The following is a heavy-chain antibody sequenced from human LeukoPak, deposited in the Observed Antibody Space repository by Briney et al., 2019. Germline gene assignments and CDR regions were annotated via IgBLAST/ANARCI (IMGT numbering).Heavy chain of an antibody. CDR1: GGSFSGYY. CDR2: INHSGST. D-gene: IGHD2-2*01. J-gene: IGHJ4*02. V-gene: IGHV4-34*01. Sequence: PSETLSLTCAVYGGSFSGYYWSWIRQPPGKGLEWIGEINHSGSTNYNPPLNSRVTISVDTSKNQFSLKLSSVTAADTAVYYCARGPEDRYCSSTSCSDFDYWGQGTLVTVSS. CDR3: ARGPEDRYCSSTSCSDFDY.